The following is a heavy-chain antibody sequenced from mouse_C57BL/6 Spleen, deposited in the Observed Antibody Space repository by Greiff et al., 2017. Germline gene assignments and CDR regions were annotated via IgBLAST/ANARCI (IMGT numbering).Heavy chain of an antibody. J-gene: IGHJ3*01. CDR3: ARSDYDPY. CDR1: GYTFTSYW. Sequence: QVQLQQPGAELVKPGASVKLSCKASGYTFTSYWMQWVKQRPGQGLEWIGGIDPSDSYTNYNQNFKGKATLAVDTSSSTAYMQLSSLTSVDSAVCYCARSDYDPYWGQGTLVTVSA. V-gene: IGHV1-50*01. D-gene: IGHD2-4*01. CDR2: IDPSDSYT.